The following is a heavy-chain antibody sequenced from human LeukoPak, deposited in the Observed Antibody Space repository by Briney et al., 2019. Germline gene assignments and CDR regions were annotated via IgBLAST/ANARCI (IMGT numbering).Heavy chain of an antibody. Sequence: PGGSLRLSCAASGFSFSIYAMSWVRQAPGKGLEWVSTISGSGGDKYYADSVKGRFTISRDNSKNTLYLQTNSLRAEDTAVYYCAKDCLTGSYGYFDYWGLGALVTVSS. J-gene: IGHJ4*02. CDR3: AKDCLTGSYGYFDY. CDR2: ISGSGGDK. V-gene: IGHV3-23*01. D-gene: IGHD3-10*01. CDR1: GFSFSIYA.